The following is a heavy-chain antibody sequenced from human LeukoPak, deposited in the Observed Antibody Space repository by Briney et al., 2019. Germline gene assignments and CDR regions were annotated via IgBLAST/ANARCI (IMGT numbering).Heavy chain of an antibody. V-gene: IGHV4-59*01. J-gene: IGHJ4*02. CDR2: IYYSGST. CDR3: VGSPYVWGSYRYDY. Sequence: PSETLSLTCTVSDGSISSYYWSWIRQPPGKGLEWIGYIYYSGSTNYNPSLKSRVTISVDTSKNQFSLKLSSVTAADTAVYYCVGSPYVWGSYRYDYRGQGTLVTVSS. D-gene: IGHD3-16*02. CDR1: DGSISSYY.